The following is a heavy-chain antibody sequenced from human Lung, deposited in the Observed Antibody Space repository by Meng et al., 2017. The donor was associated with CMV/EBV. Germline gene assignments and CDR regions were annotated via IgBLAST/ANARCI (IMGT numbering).Heavy chain of an antibody. Sequence: QLQLGQSGAEVKKPGASVRVSCKASGYTFTHHGISWIRQATGQGLEWMGWISCYNGDTNYAQKLQGRVTMTTDTSTNTAYMDLRGLRSDDTAVYYCARDPSNTSGRYAYFDYWGQGTLVTVSS. CDR1: GYTFTHHG. V-gene: IGHV1-18*01. D-gene: IGHD6-19*01. CDR2: ISCYNGDT. CDR3: ARDPSNTSGRYAYFDY. J-gene: IGHJ4*02.